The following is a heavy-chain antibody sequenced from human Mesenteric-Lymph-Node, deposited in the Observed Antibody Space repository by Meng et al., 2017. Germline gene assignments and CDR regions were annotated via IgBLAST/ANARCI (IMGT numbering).Heavy chain of an antibody. CDR2: INQDGSER. CDR3: ARWGPYISGWDS. J-gene: IGHJ4*02. D-gene: IGHD6-19*01. Sequence: GESLKISCAASGFTFSRYWMSWVRQAPGKGLEWVANINQDGSERYYVDSVRGRFTISRDNVKDSLYLQMNSLRAEDTAIYSCARWGPYISGWDSWGQGTLVTVSS. CDR1: GFTFSRYW. V-gene: IGHV3-7*01.